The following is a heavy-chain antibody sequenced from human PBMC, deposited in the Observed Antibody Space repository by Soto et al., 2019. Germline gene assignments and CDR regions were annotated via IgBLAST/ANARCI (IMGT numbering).Heavy chain of an antibody. V-gene: IGHV4-39*01. D-gene: IGHD4-17*01. CDR1: GGSISSSSYY. Sequence: PSETLSLTCTVSGGSISSSSYYWGWIRQPPGKGLEWIGSIYYSGSTYYNPSLKSRVTISVDTSKNQFSLKLSSVTAADTAVYYCARQMITTVTTAFDIWGQGTMVTVSS. CDR2: IYYSGST. CDR3: ARQMITTVTTAFDI. J-gene: IGHJ3*02.